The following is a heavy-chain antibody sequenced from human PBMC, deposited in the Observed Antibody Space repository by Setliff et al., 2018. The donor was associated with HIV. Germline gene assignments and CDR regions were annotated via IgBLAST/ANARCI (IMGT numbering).Heavy chain of an antibody. V-gene: IGHV4-34*01. CDR3: VRGGSWGII. CDR1: GGPLSGHY. J-gene: IGHJ3*02. D-gene: IGHD3-16*01. Sequence: PSETLSLTCAVYGGPLSGHYWSWIRQPPGQGLEWIGETSHSGKTNYNPSLKSRVTISVDTSKNQFSLKLTSVTAADTAVYYCVRGGSWGIIWGQGTVVTVSS. CDR2: TSHSGKT.